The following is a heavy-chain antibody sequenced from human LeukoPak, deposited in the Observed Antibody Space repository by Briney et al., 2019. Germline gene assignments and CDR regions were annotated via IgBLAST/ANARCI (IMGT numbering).Heavy chain of an antibody. CDR2: IYPGDSDT. V-gene: IGHV5-51*01. Sequence: GESLKISCKGSGYSFTSYWIGWVRQMPGKGLEWMGIIYPGDSDTRYSASFQGQVTISADKSISTAYLQWSSLKASDTATYYCARHSPAVGYYDSSGYYSWLDPWGQGTLVTVSS. CDR3: ARHSPAVGYYDSSGYYSWLDP. D-gene: IGHD3-22*01. J-gene: IGHJ5*02. CDR1: GYSFTSYW.